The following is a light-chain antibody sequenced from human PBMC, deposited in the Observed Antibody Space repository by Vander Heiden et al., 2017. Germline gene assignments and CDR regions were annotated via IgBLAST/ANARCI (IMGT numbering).Light chain of an antibody. Sequence: IQLTQSPSSLSASVGDRVTITCRASQGISSYLAWYQQKPGKAPKLLIYAASTLQSAVPSRFSGSGSGTDFTLTISSLHPEDFATYYCQQLNSYPLTFGGGTKVEIK. J-gene: IGKJ4*01. CDR1: QGISSY. CDR3: QQLNSYPLT. V-gene: IGKV1-9*01. CDR2: AAS.